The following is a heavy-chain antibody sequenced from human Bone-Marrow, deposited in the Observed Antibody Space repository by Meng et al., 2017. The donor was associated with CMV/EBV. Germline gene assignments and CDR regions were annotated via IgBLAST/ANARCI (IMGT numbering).Heavy chain of an antibody. CDR3: ARDHLYGYYFDY. D-gene: IGHD5-18*01. V-gene: IGHV1-2*02. Sequence: QVRVGQSGAEVKKPGASVKVSCMASGYTFTGYYMHWVRQAPGQGLEWMGWINPNSGGTNYAQKFQGRVTMTTDTSTSTAYMELRSLRSDDTAVYYCARDHLYGYYFDYWGQGTLVTVSS. CDR2: INPNSGGT. J-gene: IGHJ4*02. CDR1: GYTFTGYY.